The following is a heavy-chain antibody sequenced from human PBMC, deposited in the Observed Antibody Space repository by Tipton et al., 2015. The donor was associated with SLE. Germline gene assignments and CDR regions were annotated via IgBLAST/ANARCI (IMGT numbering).Heavy chain of an antibody. CDR2: INTYSGNT. CDR1: GYTFTSYG. Sequence: QVQLVQSGAEVKKPGASVKVSCKASGYTFTSYGISWVRQAPGQGLEWMGWINTYSGNTNYAQKLQGRVTMTTDTSTSTAYMELRSLRSDDTAVYYCARETQGSGYYDSSGYYGGDDAFDIWGQGTMVTVSS. V-gene: IGHV1-18*01. D-gene: IGHD3-22*01. CDR3: ARETQGSGYYDSSGYYGGDDAFDI. J-gene: IGHJ3*02.